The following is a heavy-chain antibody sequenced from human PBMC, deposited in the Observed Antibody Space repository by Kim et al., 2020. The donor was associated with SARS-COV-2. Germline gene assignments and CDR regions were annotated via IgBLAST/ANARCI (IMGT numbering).Heavy chain of an antibody. CDR1: GFTVSSNY. CDR3: ARDKPSSDYDILTGYPSRYYYYGMDV. CDR2: IYSGGST. Sequence: GGSPRLSCAASGFTVSSNYMSWVRQAPGKGLEWVSVIYSGGSTYYADSVKGRFTISRDNSKNTLYLQMNSLRAEDTAVYYCARDKPSSDYDILTGYPSRYYYYGMDVWGQGTTVTVSS. V-gene: IGHV3-53*01. J-gene: IGHJ6*02. D-gene: IGHD3-9*01.